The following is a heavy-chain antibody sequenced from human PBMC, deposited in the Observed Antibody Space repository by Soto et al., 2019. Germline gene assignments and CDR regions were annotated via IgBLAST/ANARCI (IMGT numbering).Heavy chain of an antibody. D-gene: IGHD3-10*01. Sequence: GASVKVSCKVSGYTPTELPMNWVRQAPGKGLKWMGGFDPEDGETIYAQKFQGRVTMTEDTSTDTAYMELSSLRSEDTAVYYCATKRYYGSGSYYRASYYYGMDVWGQGTTVTVSS. CDR1: GYTPTELP. V-gene: IGHV1-24*01. CDR2: FDPEDGET. J-gene: IGHJ6*02. CDR3: ATKRYYGSGSYYRASYYYGMDV.